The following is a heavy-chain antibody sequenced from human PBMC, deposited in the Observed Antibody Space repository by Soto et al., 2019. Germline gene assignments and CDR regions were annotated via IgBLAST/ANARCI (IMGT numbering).Heavy chain of an antibody. J-gene: IGHJ4*02. D-gene: IGHD3-9*01. CDR2: INASNGNT. V-gene: IGHV1-3*01. CDR3: ARDRFALRYFDWQCDY. CDR1: GYTFTSYA. Sequence: QVQLVQSGAEVKKPGASVKVSCKASGYTFTSYAMHWVRQAPGQRLEWMGWINASNGNTKYSQKFQGRVTITRDTSASTAYMELSSLRSEDTAVYYCARDRFALRYFDWQCDYWGQGTLVTVSS.